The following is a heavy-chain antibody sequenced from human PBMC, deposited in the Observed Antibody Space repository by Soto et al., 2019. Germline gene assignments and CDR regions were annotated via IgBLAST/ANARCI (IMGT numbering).Heavy chain of an antibody. J-gene: IGHJ6*02. V-gene: IGHV4-39*07. Sequence: PSETLSLTCTVSGDSVSSSSYYWGWIRQPPGKGLEWIGEIYHSGSTNYNPSLKSRVTISVDKSKNQFSLKLSSVTAADTAVYYCAQKSRYCSSTSCFYYYYGMDVWGQGTTVTVSS. CDR1: GDSVSSSSYY. CDR2: IYHSGST. CDR3: AQKSRYCSSTSCFYYYYGMDV. D-gene: IGHD2-2*01.